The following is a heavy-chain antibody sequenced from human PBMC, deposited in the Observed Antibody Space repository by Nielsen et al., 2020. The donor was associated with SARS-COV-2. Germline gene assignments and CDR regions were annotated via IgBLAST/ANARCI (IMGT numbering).Heavy chain of an antibody. V-gene: IGHV3-23*01. CDR2: IGVSGGGT. Sequence: AGSLTLFCAASGFTFSNFAMNWVRHAPGKGLEWVSTIGVSGGGTYYADSLKGRFTISRDNSKNTLYLQMNSLGADDTAIYYCTRRVAGGTMDVSGQGTTVTVTS. J-gene: IGHJ6*02. CDR1: GFTFSNFA. D-gene: IGHD6-19*01. CDR3: TRRVAGGTMDV.